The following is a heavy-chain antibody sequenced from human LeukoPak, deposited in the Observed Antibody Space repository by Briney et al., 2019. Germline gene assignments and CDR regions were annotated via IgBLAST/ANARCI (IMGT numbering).Heavy chain of an antibody. CDR3: AKTSYSSGWYVSYYFDC. Sequence: PGGSLRLSCSDSGFSSSNFAMTWVRQAPGMGLEWVSTISGSGGSTYYADSVKGRFTISRDNSKNTLYLQMNSLRAEDTAVYYCAKTSYSSGWYVSYYFDCWGQGTLVTVSS. CDR1: GFSSSNFA. J-gene: IGHJ4*02. V-gene: IGHV3-23*01. CDR2: ISGSGGST. D-gene: IGHD6-19*01.